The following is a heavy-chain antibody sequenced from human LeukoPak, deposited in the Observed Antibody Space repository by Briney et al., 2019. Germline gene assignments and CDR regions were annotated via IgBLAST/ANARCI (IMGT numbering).Heavy chain of an antibody. Sequence: GGSLRLSCAASGFTFSSYEMNWVRQAPGKGLEWVSYISSCGSTIYYADSVKGRFTISRDNAKNSLYLQMNSLRAEDTAVYYCARDSVATPFDYWGQGTLVTVSS. CDR3: ARDSVATPFDY. J-gene: IGHJ4*02. V-gene: IGHV3-48*03. CDR1: GFTFSSYE. D-gene: IGHD5-12*01. CDR2: ISSCGSTI.